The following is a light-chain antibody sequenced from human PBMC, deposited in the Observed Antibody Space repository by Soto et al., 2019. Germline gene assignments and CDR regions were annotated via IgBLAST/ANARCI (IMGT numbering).Light chain of an antibody. Sequence: QSALTQPASVSGSPGQSITISCTGTINDIGGYDYVSWYQQHPGKAPRLIIYEVSDRPSGVSNRFSGSRSGNTASLTISGLQAEDEADYYCSSYTSSSTLVVFGGGTKLTVL. CDR1: INDIGGYDY. CDR3: SSYTSSSTLVV. V-gene: IGLV2-14*01. CDR2: EVS. J-gene: IGLJ3*02.